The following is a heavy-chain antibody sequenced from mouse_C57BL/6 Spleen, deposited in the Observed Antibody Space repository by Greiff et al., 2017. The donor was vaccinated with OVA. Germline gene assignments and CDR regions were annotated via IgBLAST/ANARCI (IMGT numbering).Heavy chain of an antibody. D-gene: IGHD2-12*01. Sequence: VKLQQSGPELVKPGASVKISCKASGYAFSSSWMNWVKQRPGKGLEWIGRIYPGDGDTNYNGKFKGKATLTADKSSSTAYMQLSSLTSEDSAVYFCARSHYSYFDYWGQGTTLTVSS. CDR3: ARSHYSYFDY. V-gene: IGHV1-82*01. J-gene: IGHJ2*01. CDR2: IYPGDGDT. CDR1: GYAFSSSW.